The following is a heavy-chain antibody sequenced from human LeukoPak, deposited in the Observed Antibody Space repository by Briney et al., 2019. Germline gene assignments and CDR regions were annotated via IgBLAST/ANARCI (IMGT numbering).Heavy chain of an antibody. D-gene: IGHD1-1*01. Sequence: SETLSLTCTVSGGSISYYYWSWIRQPPGKGLEWIGEINHSGSTNYNPSLKSRVTISVDTSKNQFSLKLSSVTAADTAVYYCARRVQPYYFDYWGQGTLVTVSS. CDR2: INHSGST. V-gene: IGHV4-34*01. CDR3: ARRVQPYYFDY. CDR1: GGSISYYY. J-gene: IGHJ4*02.